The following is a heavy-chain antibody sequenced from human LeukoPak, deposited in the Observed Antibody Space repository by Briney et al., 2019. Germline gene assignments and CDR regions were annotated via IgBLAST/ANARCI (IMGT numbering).Heavy chain of an antibody. D-gene: IGHD3-10*01. CDR2: IYYSGST. V-gene: IGHV4-31*03. Sequence: SETLSLTCTVSGGSISSGGYYWRWIRQHPGKGLEWIGYIYYSGSTYYNPSLKSRITISVDTSKNQFSLKLSSVTAADTAVYYCARDLIERFGEFYYGMDVWAKGPRSPSP. J-gene: IGHJ6*02. CDR3: ARDLIERFGEFYYGMDV. CDR1: GGSISSGGYY.